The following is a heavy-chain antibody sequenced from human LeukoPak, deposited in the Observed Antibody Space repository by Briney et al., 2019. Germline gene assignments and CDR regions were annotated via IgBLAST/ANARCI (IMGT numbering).Heavy chain of an antibody. CDR3: ASQSYSSSWYWFDP. Sequence: SETLSLTCTVSGGSISSYYWSWIRQPPGKGLEWIGYIYYSGSTNYNPSLKSRVTISVDTSKNQFSLKLSSVTAADTAVYYCASQSYSSSWYWFDPWGQGTLVTVSS. D-gene: IGHD6-13*01. J-gene: IGHJ5*02. CDR2: IYYSGST. CDR1: GGSISSYY. V-gene: IGHV4-59*01.